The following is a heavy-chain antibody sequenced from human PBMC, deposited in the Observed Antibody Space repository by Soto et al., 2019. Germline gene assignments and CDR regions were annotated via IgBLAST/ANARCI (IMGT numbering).Heavy chain of an antibody. V-gene: IGHV4-39*01. CDR3: ARSGSGVDY. Sequence: PLETLSLTCTVSGGSISSSTYYWGWIRQPPGKGLEWIGSIYYSGSTYYNPSLKSRVTISVDTSKNQFSLKLSSVTAADTAVYYCARSGSGVDYWGQGTLVTVSS. D-gene: IGHD3-10*01. CDR1: GGSISSSTYY. J-gene: IGHJ4*02. CDR2: IYYSGST.